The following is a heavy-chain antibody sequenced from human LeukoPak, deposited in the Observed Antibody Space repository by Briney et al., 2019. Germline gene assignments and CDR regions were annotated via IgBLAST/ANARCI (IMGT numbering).Heavy chain of an antibody. D-gene: IGHD5-12*01. CDR1: GGSIRTYY. CDR3: ARGGSGYDSFDY. Sequence: PSETLSLTCTVSGGSIRTYYWSWIRQPPGKGLEWIGYISYSGSTNYNPSLKSRVTISVDTSKTQFSLKLSSVTAADTAVYYCARGGSGYDSFDYWGQGTLVTVSS. J-gene: IGHJ4*02. CDR2: ISYSGST. V-gene: IGHV4-59*01.